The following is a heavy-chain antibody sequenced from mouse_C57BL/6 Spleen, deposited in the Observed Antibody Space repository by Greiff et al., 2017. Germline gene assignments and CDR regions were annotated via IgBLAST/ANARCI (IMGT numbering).Heavy chain of an antibody. CDR3: MRHALDGYPYAIDY. CDR1: GFSFNTYA. Sequence: EVQLVESGGGLVQPKGSLKLSCAASGFSFNTYAMNWVRQAPGKGLEWVARIRSKSNNYATYYADSVKDRFTISRDDSESMLYLQMNNLKTEDTAMYYCMRHALDGYPYAIDYWGQGTSVTVSS. V-gene: IGHV10-1*01. D-gene: IGHD2-3*01. CDR2: IRSKSNNYAT. J-gene: IGHJ4*01.